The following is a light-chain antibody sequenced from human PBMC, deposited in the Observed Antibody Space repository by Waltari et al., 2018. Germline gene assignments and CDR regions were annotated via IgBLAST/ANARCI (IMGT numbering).Light chain of an antibody. Sequence: EIVLTQSPGTLSLSPGERATLSCRASQTISNYLAWYQQKPGQAPRLLIYDASSRAIGIPDRFSGSGSGTDFTLTISRLGPEDFAMYYCQQYGSSPTFGQGTKLEIK. J-gene: IGKJ2*01. CDR1: QTISNY. CDR3: QQYGSSPT. CDR2: DAS. V-gene: IGKV3-20*01.